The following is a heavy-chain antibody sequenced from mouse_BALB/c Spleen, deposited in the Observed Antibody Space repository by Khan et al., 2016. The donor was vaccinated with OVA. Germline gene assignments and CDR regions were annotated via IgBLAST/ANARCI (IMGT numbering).Heavy chain of an antibody. D-gene: IGHD2-3*01. CDR3: RREEVDGSSFAY. CDR2: IYPSDSYT. V-gene: IGHV1-69*02. Sequence: QVQLQQSGIELVRPGASVKLSCKASGYTFTNYWINWVKQRPGQGLEWIGNIYPSDSYTNYNQRFKDKATLTVDKSSSTAYLLLSSPTSEDSAVXYCRREEVDGSSFAYWGQGTLVTVSA. CDR1: GYTFTNYW. J-gene: IGHJ3*01.